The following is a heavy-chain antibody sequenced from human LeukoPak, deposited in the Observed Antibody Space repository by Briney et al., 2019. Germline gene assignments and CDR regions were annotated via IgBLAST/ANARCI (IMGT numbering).Heavy chain of an antibody. D-gene: IGHD3-22*01. Sequence: PGGSLRLSCSASGIIFSNYWMTWVRQAPGKGPEWVANINQVGTKKNLVDSAKGRFTISRDNAENSLFLQMNSLGAEDTAVYYCARDRSPHSGGFYIDAFDIWGRGTMVTVSS. CDR1: GIIFSNYW. CDR3: ARDRSPHSGGFYIDAFDI. CDR2: INQVGTKK. J-gene: IGHJ3*02. V-gene: IGHV3-7*01.